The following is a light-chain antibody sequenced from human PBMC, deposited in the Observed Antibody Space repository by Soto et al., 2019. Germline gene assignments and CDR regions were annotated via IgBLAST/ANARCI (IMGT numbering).Light chain of an antibody. CDR1: QGISSY. CDR3: QQFNDYPLT. J-gene: IGKJ4*01. V-gene: IGKV1-9*01. CDR2: AAS. Sequence: IQLTQAPSSLSASVGDRVTITCRASQGISSYLAWYQQKPGRAPNLLIYAASTLQSGVTSRFSGSGSGTDFTLSISSLQPEDFATYYCQQFNDYPLTFGGGTKVEIK.